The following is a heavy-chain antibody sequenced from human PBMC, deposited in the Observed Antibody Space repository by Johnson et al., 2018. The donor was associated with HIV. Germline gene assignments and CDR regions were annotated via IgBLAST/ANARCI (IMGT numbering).Heavy chain of an antibody. V-gene: IGHV3-74*03. CDR3: VCLRAWTFDI. D-gene: IGHD3-10*01. J-gene: IGHJ3*02. CDR2: IYSDGSDT. Sequence: TASGFTFSDFRMHWVRQAPGKGLVWVARIYSDGSDTAYADSVKGRFTISRDNAKKTLYLQMHSLRAEDTAVYYCVCLRAWTFDIWGQGTMVTVSS. CDR1: GFTFSDFR.